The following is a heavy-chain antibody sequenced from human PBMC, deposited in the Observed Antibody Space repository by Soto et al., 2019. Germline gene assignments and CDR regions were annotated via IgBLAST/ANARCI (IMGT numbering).Heavy chain of an antibody. CDR2: FDPEDGET. CDR1: GYTLTELS. V-gene: IGHV1-24*01. CDR3: ATGGGYMITFGGVIVPDAFDI. J-gene: IGHJ3*02. Sequence: QVQLVQSGAEVKKPGASVKVSCKVSGYTLTELSMHWVRQAPGKGLEWMGGFDPEDGETIYAQKFQGRVTMTEDTSTDTAYMELSSLRSEDTAVYYCATGGGYMITFGGVIVPDAFDIWGQGTMVTVSS. D-gene: IGHD3-16*02.